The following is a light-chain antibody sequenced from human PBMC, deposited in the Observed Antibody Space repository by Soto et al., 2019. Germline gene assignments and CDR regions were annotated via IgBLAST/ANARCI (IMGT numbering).Light chain of an antibody. CDR3: QSADSTGVNGV. V-gene: IGLV3-25*02. CDR1: ALSNQY. CDR2: KDS. J-gene: IGLJ3*02. Sequence: SYELTQPPSMSVSPGPTARITCSGDALSNQYTYWYQQRPGQAPALLIYKDSERPSGIPERFSGSSSGTTVTLTISGVQAEDEAAYYCQSADSTGVNGVFGGGTKVTVL.